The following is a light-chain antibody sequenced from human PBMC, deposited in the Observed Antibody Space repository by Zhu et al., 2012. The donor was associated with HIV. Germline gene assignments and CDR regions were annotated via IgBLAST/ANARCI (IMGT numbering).Light chain of an antibody. J-gene: IGKJ4*01. Sequence: DTQLTQSPSFLSASVGDRVTITCRASQGMSSYLAWYQQKPGEAPKLLIYAASTLQSGVPSRLSGSGSETEFTLTISSLQPEDFATYYCQQLNIYPLTFGGGTKVDIK. CDR2: AAS. V-gene: IGKV1-9*01. CDR3: QQLNIYPLT. CDR1: QGMSSY.